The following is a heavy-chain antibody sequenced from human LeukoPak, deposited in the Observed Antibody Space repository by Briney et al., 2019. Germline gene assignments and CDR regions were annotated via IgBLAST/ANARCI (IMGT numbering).Heavy chain of an antibody. CDR2: ISGSGGST. J-gene: IGHJ3*02. Sequence: GGSLRLSCAASGFTFSSYAMSWVRQASGKGLEWVSAISGSGGSTYYADSVKGRFTISRDNSKNTLYLQMNSLRAEDTAVYYCAKDGVRYGSGLDAFDIWGQGTMVTVSS. CDR3: AKDGVRYGSGLDAFDI. CDR1: GFTFSSYA. D-gene: IGHD3-10*01. V-gene: IGHV3-23*01.